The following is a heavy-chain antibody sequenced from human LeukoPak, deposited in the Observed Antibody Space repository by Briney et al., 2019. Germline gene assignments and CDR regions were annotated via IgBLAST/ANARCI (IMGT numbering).Heavy chain of an antibody. J-gene: IGHJ4*02. CDR2: IYYSGST. Sequence: SETLSLTCTVSGGSISSSSYYWGWIRQPPGKGLEWIGSIYYSGSTNYNPSLKSRVTISVDTSKNQFSLKLSSVTAADTAVYYCARVVIDGDWGPYYFDYWGQGTLVTVSS. CDR1: GGSISSSSYY. CDR3: ARVVIDGDWGPYYFDY. D-gene: IGHD3-10*01. V-gene: IGHV4-39*07.